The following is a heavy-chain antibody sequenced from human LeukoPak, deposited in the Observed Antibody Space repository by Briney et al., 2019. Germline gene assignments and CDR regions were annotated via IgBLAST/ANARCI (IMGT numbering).Heavy chain of an antibody. V-gene: IGHV3-30*18. CDR2: ISYDGSNK. J-gene: IGHJ4*02. Sequence: GGSLRLSCEASGFTFSSYGMHWVRQAPGKGLEWVAVISYDGSNKYYADSVKGRFTISRDNSKNTLYLQMNSLRAEDTAVYYCAKDRDSSSWYGVQYYFDYWGQGTLVTVSS. D-gene: IGHD6-13*01. CDR3: AKDRDSSSWYGVQYYFDY. CDR1: GFTFSSYG.